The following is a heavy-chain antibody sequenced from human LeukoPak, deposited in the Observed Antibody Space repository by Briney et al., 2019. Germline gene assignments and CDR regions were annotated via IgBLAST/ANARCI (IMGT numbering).Heavy chain of an antibody. CDR3: AKGRRELLWFGELSFDP. CDR2: ISGSGGST. Sequence: GGSLRLSCAASAFTVSSYAMSWVRQAPGKGLEWVSAISGSGGSTYYADSVKGRFTISRDNSKSTLYLQMNSLRAEDTAVYYCAKGRRELLWFGELSFDPWGQATLVTVSS. CDR1: AFTVSSYA. V-gene: IGHV3-23*01. D-gene: IGHD3-10*01. J-gene: IGHJ5*02.